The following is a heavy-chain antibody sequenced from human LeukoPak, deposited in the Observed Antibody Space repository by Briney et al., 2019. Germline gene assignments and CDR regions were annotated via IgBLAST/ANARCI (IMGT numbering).Heavy chain of an antibody. D-gene: IGHD3-16*01. J-gene: IGHJ4*02. Sequence: SETLSLTCAVYGGSFSGYYWNWIRQPPGKGLEWIGEINHSGSTNYNPSLKSRVTISVDTSKNQFSLKLSSVTAADTAVYYCASTDSQNFGDWGQGTLVTVSS. V-gene: IGHV4-34*01. CDR2: INHSGST. CDR3: ASTDSQNFGD. CDR1: GGSFSGYY.